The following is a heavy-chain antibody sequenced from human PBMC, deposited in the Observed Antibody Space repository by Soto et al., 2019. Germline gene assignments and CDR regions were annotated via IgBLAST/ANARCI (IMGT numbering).Heavy chain of an antibody. J-gene: IGHJ4*02. V-gene: IGHV3-30*18. Sequence: PGGSLRLSCAASGFTFSNSGMHWVRQAPGKGLEWVALISYDGSNQYYADSVKGRFTISRDNSKNMVFLQMSSLRAEDTAVYYCAKRDFGVVIVSDYWGQGTQVTVSS. D-gene: IGHD3-3*01. CDR2: ISYDGSNQ. CDR3: AKRDFGVVIVSDY. CDR1: GFTFSNSG.